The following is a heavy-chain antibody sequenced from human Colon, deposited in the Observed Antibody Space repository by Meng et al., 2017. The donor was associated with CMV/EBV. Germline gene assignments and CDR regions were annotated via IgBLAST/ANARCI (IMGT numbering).Heavy chain of an antibody. CDR3: TREGFDY. J-gene: IGHJ4*02. CDR2: IKPSTGDT. V-gene: IGHV1-2*06. CDR1: RYTFTGYW. Sequence: VQLVQSGIEGTKRGTSVDLSCKACRYTFTGYWMHWVRQAPGQGLEWMGRIKPSTGDTNYAQNVQGRVNVTRDTSISTVYMEVNSLTSDDTAVYYCTREGFDYWGQGALVTVSS.